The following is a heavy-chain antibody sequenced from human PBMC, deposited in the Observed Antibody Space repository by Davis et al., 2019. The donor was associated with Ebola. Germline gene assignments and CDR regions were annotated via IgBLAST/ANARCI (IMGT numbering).Heavy chain of an antibody. J-gene: IGHJ4*02. V-gene: IGHV5-51*01. CDR1: GYSFTSYW. D-gene: IGHD5-12*01. CDR2: IYPDDSDT. CDR3: ARVSSDYDHFFDY. Sequence: PGGSLRLSCKGSGYSFTSYWIGWVRQMPGKGLEWVGIIYPDDSDTRYSPSFQGQVTTSVDKSISTAYLQWSSLKASDTAMYYCARVSSDYDHFFDYWAQGTLVTVSS.